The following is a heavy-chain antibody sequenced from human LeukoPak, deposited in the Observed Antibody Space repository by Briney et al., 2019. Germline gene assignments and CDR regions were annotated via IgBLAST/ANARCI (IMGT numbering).Heavy chain of an antibody. V-gene: IGHV3-30*02. CDR2: IRYDGSNK. J-gene: IGHJ4*02. CDR1: RFSFSSYG. Sequence: PGGSLRLSCAASRFSFSSYGMHWVRQAPGKGLEWVAFIRYDGSNKYYADSVKGRFTISRDNSKNTLYLQMNSLRVEDTAVYYCARSSVDTARVDYRGQGTLVTVSS. D-gene: IGHD5-18*01. CDR3: ARSSVDTARVDY.